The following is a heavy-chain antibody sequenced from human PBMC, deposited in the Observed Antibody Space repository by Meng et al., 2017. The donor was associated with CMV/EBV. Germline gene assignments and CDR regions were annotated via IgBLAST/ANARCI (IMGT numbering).Heavy chain of an antibody. J-gene: IGHJ4*02. CDR1: GGTFSSYA. Sequence: QVRWVQYGGEVNMPGCSVKVSRKASGGTFSSYAISWVRQAPGQGLEWMGGIIPIFGTANYAQKFQGRVTITADESTSTAYMELSSLRSEDTAVYYCARNQPSRGWSHEDYWGQGTLVTVSS. D-gene: IGHD2-15*01. CDR3: ARNQPSRGWSHEDY. V-gene: IGHV1-69*12. CDR2: IIPIFGTA.